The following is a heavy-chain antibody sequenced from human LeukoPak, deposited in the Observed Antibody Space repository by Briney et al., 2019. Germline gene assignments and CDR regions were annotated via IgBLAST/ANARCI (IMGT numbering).Heavy chain of an antibody. CDR1: GGSFSGYY. D-gene: IGHD3-3*01. CDR3: AKDHGLRFLEWSDLDY. Sequence: PSETLSLTCAVYGGSFSGYYWSWIRQPPGKGLEWIGEINHSGSTNYNPSLKSRVTISVDTSKNQFSLKLSSVTAADTAVYYCAKDHGLRFLEWSDLDYWGQGTLVTVSS. CDR2: INHSGST. V-gene: IGHV4-34*01. J-gene: IGHJ4*02.